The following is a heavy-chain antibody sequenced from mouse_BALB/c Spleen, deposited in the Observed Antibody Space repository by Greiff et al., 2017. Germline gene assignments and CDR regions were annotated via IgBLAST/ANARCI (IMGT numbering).Heavy chain of an antibody. CDR3: ALWLRRGDWFAY. CDR2: ISYSGST. CDR1: GYSITSDYA. Sequence: VQLQQSGPGLVKPSQSLSLTCTVTGYSITSDYAWNWIRQFPGNKLEWMGYISYSGSTSYNPSLKSRISITRDTSKNQFFLQLNSVTTEDTATYYCALWLRRGDWFAYWGQGTLVTVSA. D-gene: IGHD2-2*01. V-gene: IGHV3-2*02. J-gene: IGHJ3*01.